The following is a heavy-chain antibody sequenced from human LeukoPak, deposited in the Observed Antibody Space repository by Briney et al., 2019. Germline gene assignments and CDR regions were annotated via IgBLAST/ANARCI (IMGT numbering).Heavy chain of an antibody. J-gene: IGHJ5*02. CDR3: ATGGSGYYFNWFDP. Sequence: ASVKVSCKVSGYTLTELSMHWVRQAPGKGLEWMGGFDPEDGETIYAQKFQGRVTMTEDTSTDTAYMELSSLRSEDTAVYYCATGGSGYYFNWFDPWGQGTLVTVSS. CDR1: GYTLTELS. CDR2: FDPEDGET. V-gene: IGHV1-24*01. D-gene: IGHD3-22*01.